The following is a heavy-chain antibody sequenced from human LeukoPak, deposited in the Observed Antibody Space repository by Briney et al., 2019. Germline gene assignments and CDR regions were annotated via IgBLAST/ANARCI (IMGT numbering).Heavy chain of an antibody. D-gene: IGHD3-10*01. J-gene: IGHJ4*02. CDR1: GFTFSSYE. CDR2: ISSSSSYI. V-gene: IGHV3-21*01. CDR3: AIEARINMVRGVTYPLH. Sequence: GGSLRLSCAASGFTFSSYEMNWVRQAPGKGLEWVSSISSSSSYIYYADSVKGQFAISRDNAKNSLYLHMNSLRAEDTALYYCAIEARINMVRGVTYPLHWGQGTLVTVSS.